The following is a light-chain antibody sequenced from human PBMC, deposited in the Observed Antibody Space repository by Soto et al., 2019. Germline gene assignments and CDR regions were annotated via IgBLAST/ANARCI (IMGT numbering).Light chain of an antibody. CDR2: GAS. Sequence: EIVMTQSPATLSVSPGERATLSCRASQSVGSNLAWYQQKPGQAPRLLIYGASTRATGIPARFSGSGSGTEFTLTISRLQSEDFAIYCCQQYNNWPPDRTFGQGTKVEIK. V-gene: IGKV3-15*01. J-gene: IGKJ1*01. CDR3: QQYNNWPPDRT. CDR1: QSVGSN.